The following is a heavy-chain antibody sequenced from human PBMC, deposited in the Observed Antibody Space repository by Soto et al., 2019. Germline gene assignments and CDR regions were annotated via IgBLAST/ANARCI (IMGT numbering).Heavy chain of an antibody. CDR2: ISWNSGSI. Sequence: GGSLRRSCAASGFTFDYYAMHWVRQAPGKGLEWVSGISWNSGSIGYADSVKGRFTISRDNAKNSLYLQMNSLRAEDTALYYCAKGYPPQWLDDATFDYWGQGTLVTVSS. J-gene: IGHJ4*02. CDR1: GFTFDYYA. CDR3: AKGYPPQWLDDATFDY. V-gene: IGHV3-9*01. D-gene: IGHD6-19*01.